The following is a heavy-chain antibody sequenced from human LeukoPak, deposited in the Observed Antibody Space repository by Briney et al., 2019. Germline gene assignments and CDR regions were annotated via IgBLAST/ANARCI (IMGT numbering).Heavy chain of an antibody. CDR1: GGTFSSYA. Sequence: GASVKVSCKASGGTFSSYAISWVRQAPGQGLEWMGGIIPIFGTANYAQKFQGRVTITADESTSTAYMELSSLRSEDTAVYYCARDQNKEGSYDYFYYYGMDVWGQGTTVTVSS. D-gene: IGHD2-15*01. CDR2: IIPIFGTA. J-gene: IGHJ6*02. CDR3: ARDQNKEGSYDYFYYYGMDV. V-gene: IGHV1-69*13.